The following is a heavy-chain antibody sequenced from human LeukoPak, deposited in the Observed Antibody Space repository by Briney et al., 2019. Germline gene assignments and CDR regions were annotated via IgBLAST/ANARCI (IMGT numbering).Heavy chain of an antibody. CDR3: ARKNVVVVAATLLNYFDY. V-gene: IGHV4-34*01. CDR2: INHSGST. J-gene: IGHJ4*02. D-gene: IGHD2-15*01. Sequence: SETLSLTCAVYGGSFSGYYWSWIRQPPGKGLEWIGEINHSGSTNYNPSLKSRVTISVDTSKNQFSLKLSSVTAADTAVYYCARKNVVVVAATLLNYFDYWGQGTLVTVSS. CDR1: GGSFSGYY.